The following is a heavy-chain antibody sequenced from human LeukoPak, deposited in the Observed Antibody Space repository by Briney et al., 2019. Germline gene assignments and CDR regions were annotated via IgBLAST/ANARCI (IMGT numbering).Heavy chain of an antibody. D-gene: IGHD3-22*01. CDR2: INKSGGNT. V-gene: IGHV3-23*01. J-gene: IGHJ3*02. Sequence: GGSLRLSCAASGFTFTNYAMTWVRQAPEKGLEWVSTINKSGGNTYFADFAKGRFTTSRDNSKNTLFLQMNSLRADDTALYYCAKDTRSTVISVGAFEIWGQGTMVTVSS. CDR3: AKDTRSTVISVGAFEI. CDR1: GFTFTNYA.